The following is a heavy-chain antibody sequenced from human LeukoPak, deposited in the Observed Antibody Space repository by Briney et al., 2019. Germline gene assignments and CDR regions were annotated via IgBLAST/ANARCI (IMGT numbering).Heavy chain of an antibody. V-gene: IGHV3-11*05. Sequence: GGSLRLSCAASGFTFNNAWMSWVRQAPGKGLEWVSYISSSSSYTNYADSVKGRFTISRDNAKNSLYLQMNSLRAEDTAVYYCARDGYYYYDRGYFDLWGRGTLVTVSS. D-gene: IGHD3-22*01. CDR3: ARDGYYYYDRGYFDL. CDR2: ISSSSSYT. J-gene: IGHJ2*01. CDR1: GFTFNNAW.